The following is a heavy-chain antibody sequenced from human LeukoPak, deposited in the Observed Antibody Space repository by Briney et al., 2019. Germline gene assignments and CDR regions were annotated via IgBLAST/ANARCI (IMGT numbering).Heavy chain of an antibody. D-gene: IGHD2-2*01. V-gene: IGHV3-15*01. CDR2: IKSKTDGGTT. CDR1: GFTFSNAW. J-gene: IGHJ4*02. Sequence: PGGTLRLSCAASGFTFSNAWMSWVRQAPGKGLEWVGRIKSKTDGGTTDYAAPVKSRFTISRDDSKTTLYLQMNSLKTEDTAVYYCTADMTFRYCSSTSCYWFFDYWGQGTLVTVSS. CDR3: TADMTFRYCSSTSCYWFFDY.